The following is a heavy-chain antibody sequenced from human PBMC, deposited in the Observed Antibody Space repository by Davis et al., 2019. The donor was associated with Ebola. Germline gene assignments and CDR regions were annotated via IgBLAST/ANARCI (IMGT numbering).Heavy chain of an antibody. CDR2: ISGSGGST. CDR3: ARVVAVVAATRDWFDP. J-gene: IGHJ5*02. Sequence: GGSLNLSCPASGFTFGSYAMRWVRPAPGKGLGWVSAISGSGGSTYYADPVKGRFTISRDNSKNTLYLQMNSLRAEDTAVYYCARVVAVVAATRDWFDPWGQGTLVTVSS. V-gene: IGHV3-23*01. CDR1: GFTFGSYA. D-gene: IGHD2-15*01.